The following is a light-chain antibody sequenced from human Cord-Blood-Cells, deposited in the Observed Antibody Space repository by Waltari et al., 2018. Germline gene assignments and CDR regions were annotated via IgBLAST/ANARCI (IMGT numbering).Light chain of an antibody. J-gene: IGKJ4*01. CDR2: GAS. CDR1: QSVSSSY. V-gene: IGKV3-20*01. Sequence: ETVSTQSLCTLSLSPGARATLPCRASQSVSSSYLAGYQQKHGQAPRFLIHGASSRAASIPDRFSGSGSARDFTLTISRLQPEEYAVYYCQQYGSTRLTFGGGTKVEIK. CDR3: QQYGSTRLT.